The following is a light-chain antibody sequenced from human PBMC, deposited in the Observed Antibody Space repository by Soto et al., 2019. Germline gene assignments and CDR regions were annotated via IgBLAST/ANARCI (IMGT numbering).Light chain of an antibody. V-gene: IGKV2-30*02. CDR3: QQYNTYPWT. CDR2: KVS. Sequence: SSQSLVHSNGNTYLNWFQQRPGQSPRRLIYKVSNRDSGVPDRFSGSGSGTDFTLTISSLQPDDFATYYCQQYNTYPWTFGQGTKVDIK. J-gene: IGKJ1*01. CDR1: QSLVHSNGNTY.